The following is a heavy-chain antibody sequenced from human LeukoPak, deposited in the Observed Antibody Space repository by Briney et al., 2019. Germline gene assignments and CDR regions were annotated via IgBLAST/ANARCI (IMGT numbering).Heavy chain of an antibody. CDR1: GFTFDYYW. CDR3: ARGWGERGKCRGGTCNNPQFDY. CDR2: IKERGSEK. D-gene: IGHD2-15*01. J-gene: IGHJ4*02. V-gene: IGHV3-7*01. Sequence: GGSLRLSCPASGFTFDYYWMTWARRAPGKGLEWLANIKERGSEKYYVDSVKGRFTISRDNAKNSLYLQMNSLREDTAVYYCARGWGERGKCRGGTCNNPQFDYWGRGTLVTVSS.